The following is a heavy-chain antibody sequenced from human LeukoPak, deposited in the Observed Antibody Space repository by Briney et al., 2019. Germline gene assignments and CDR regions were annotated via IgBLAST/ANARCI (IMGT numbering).Heavy chain of an antibody. CDR3: ARDRFGYGGNSGL. Sequence: PGGSLRLSCAASGFTVSSNYMSWVRQAPGKGLEWVSVIYSGGSTYYADSAKGRFTISRDNSKNTLYLQMNSLRAEDTAVYYCARDRFGYGGNSGLWGQGTLVTVSS. V-gene: IGHV3-66*01. D-gene: IGHD4-23*01. CDR2: IYSGGST. CDR1: GFTVSSNY. J-gene: IGHJ4*02.